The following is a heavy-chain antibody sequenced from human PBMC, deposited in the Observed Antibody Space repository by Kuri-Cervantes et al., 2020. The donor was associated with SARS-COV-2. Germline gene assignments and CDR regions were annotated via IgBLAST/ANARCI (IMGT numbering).Heavy chain of an antibody. CDR2: IYPGDSDT. Sequence: KVSCKGSGYSFTSYWIGWVRQMPGKGLEWMGIIYPGDSDTRYSPSFQGQVTISADKSISTAYLQWSSLKASDTAMYYCARQSRGATATVTTDYHYSGMDVWGQGTTVTVSS. D-gene: IGHD4-17*01. J-gene: IGHJ6*02. V-gene: IGHV5-51*01. CDR1: GYSFTSYW. CDR3: ARQSRGATATVTTDYHYSGMDV.